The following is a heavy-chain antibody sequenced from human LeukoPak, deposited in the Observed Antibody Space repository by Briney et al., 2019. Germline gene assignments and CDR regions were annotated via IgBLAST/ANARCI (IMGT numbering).Heavy chain of an antibody. CDR3: ARVRYAFDI. Sequence: SETLSLTCAVYGGSFSGYYWSWIRQPPGKGLEWIGEINHSGSTNYNPFLKSRVTMSVDTSKNQFSLKLSSVTAADTAVYYCARVRYAFDIWGQGTMVTVSS. CDR1: GGSFSGYY. J-gene: IGHJ3*02. CDR2: INHSGST. V-gene: IGHV4-34*01.